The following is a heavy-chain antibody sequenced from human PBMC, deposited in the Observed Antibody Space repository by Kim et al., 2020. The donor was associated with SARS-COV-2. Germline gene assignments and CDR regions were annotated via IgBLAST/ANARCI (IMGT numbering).Heavy chain of an antibody. D-gene: IGHD3-3*01. V-gene: IGHV4-31*03. J-gene: IGHJ3*02. Sequence: SETLSLTCTVSGGSISSGGYYWSWIRQHPGKGLEWIGYIYYSGSTYYNPSLKSRVTISVDTSKNQFSLKLSSVTAADTAVYYCARVPNTVGDRDNAFDIWGQGTMVTVSS. CDR1: GGSISSGGYY. CDR3: ARVPNTVGDRDNAFDI. CDR2: IYYSGST.